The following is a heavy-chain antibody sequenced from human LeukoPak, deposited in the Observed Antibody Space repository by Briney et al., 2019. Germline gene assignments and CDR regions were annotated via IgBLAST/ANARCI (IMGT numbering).Heavy chain of an antibody. J-gene: IGHJ4*02. D-gene: IGHD1-26*01. CDR3: AKVYYTASFPGSFPGRNYFDS. CDR2: IGARGDVT. Sequence: PGGSLRLSCTVSGFAFGGYAMSWVRQAPGKGPEWVSSIGARGDVTYSADSVKGRFTISRDNSKRTLFLQMNSLRAEDTAVYYCAKVYYTASFPGSFPGRNYFDSWGQGSLVTVSS. V-gene: IGHV3-23*01. CDR1: GFAFGGYA.